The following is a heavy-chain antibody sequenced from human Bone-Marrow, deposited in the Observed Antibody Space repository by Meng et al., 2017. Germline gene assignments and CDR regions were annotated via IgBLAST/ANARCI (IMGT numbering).Heavy chain of an antibody. J-gene: IGHJ4*02. Sequence: EVHLVASGGGLVKPGGSLRLSCAASGFVFSDAWTSWVRQAPGKGLEWVGLIKSKSAGGTTDYAAPVKGRFTISRDDSKTTMYLQMNSLKTEDTAVYYCSASPATEYWGQGTLVTASS. D-gene: IGHD1-26*01. CDR2: IKSKSAGGTT. V-gene: IGHV3-15*01. CDR1: GFVFSDAW. CDR3: SASPATEY.